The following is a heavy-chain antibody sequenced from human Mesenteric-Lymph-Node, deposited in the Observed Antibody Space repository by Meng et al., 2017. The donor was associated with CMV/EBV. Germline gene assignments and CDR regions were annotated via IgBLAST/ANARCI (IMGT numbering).Heavy chain of an antibody. CDR1: GFPLSSYPMTYA. CDR2: LSGRGGST. J-gene: IGHJ4*02. CDR3: AKDYGYGYVGGFDH. V-gene: IGHV3-23*01. D-gene: IGHD5-18*01. Sequence: GESLKISCAVSGFPLSSYPMTYAMSWVRQAPGKGLEWVSTLSGRGGSTYHADSVKGRFMISRDNSKNTLYLEMNSLRAEDTAIYYCAKDYGYGYVGGFDHWGQGTLVTVSS.